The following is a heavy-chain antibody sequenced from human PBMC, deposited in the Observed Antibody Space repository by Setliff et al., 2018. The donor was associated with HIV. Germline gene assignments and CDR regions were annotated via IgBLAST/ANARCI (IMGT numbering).Heavy chain of an antibody. CDR2: VYYSGST. Sequence: SETLSLTCSVSGGSISSSGYYWSWIRQHPGKGLDWIGRVYYSGSTDYNPSLQSRATLSIDTSKNQFSLKLTSVTAADTAVYYCASQYCSAGSCYSDYWGQGTLVTVSS. J-gene: IGHJ4*02. CDR1: GGSISSSGYY. CDR3: ASQYCSAGSCYSDY. D-gene: IGHD2-15*01. V-gene: IGHV4-39*01.